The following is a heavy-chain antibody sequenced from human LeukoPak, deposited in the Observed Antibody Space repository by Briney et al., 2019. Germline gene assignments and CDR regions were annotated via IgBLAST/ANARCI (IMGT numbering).Heavy chain of an antibody. CDR1: GGSFSGYY. V-gene: IGHV4-34*01. J-gene: IGHJ4*02. Sequence: SETLSLTCAVYGGSFSGYYWSWIRQPPGKGLEWIGEINHSGSTNYNPSLKSRVTISVDTSKKQFSLKLSSVTAADTAVYYCVTYYFDSSGPKKNYWGRGTLVTVSS. CDR2: INHSGST. CDR3: VTYYFDSSGPKKNY. D-gene: IGHD3-22*01.